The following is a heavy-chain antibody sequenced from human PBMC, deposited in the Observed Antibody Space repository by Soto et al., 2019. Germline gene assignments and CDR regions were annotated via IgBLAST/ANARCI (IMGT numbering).Heavy chain of an antibody. Sequence: SVKVSCKASGYTFTSYDINWVRQATGQGLEWMGWMNPNSGNTGYAQKFQGRVTMTRNTSISTAYMELSSLRSEDTAVYYCASMAYNFWSGYHSVDVWGQGTTVTVSS. D-gene: IGHD3-3*01. CDR2: MNPNSGNT. CDR1: GYTFTSYD. J-gene: IGHJ6*02. V-gene: IGHV1-8*01. CDR3: ASMAYNFWSGYHSVDV.